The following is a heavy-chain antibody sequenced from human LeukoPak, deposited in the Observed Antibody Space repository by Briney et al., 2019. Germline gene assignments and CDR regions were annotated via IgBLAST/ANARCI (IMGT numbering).Heavy chain of an antibody. Sequence: PGGSLRLSCVVSGFTISSNHMSWVRQAPGKGMEWVPIIYSGGSTYYADSVQGRFTISRDNSKNTLYLQMNSLRAEDTAVYYCARVISGPLRADYWGQGTLVTVSS. CDR1: GFTISSNH. CDR2: IYSGGST. J-gene: IGHJ4*02. CDR3: ARVISGPLRADY. V-gene: IGHV3-66*01. D-gene: IGHD5-12*01.